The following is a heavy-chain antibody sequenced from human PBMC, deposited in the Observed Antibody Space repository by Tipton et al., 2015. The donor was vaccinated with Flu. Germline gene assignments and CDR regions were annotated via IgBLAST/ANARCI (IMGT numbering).Heavy chain of an antibody. CDR1: GFTVTSSY. CDR3: ARGPQVPVWPYYYGMDV. D-gene: IGHD2-2*01. Sequence: GSLRLSCAASGFTVTSSYMSWVRQAPGKGLEWVSVIYGGGTTDYADSVKSRFTISRDKSKNALYLQMSSLRAEDTAVYYCARGPQVPVWPYYYGMDVWGQGTTVTVSS. CDR2: IYGGGTT. V-gene: IGHV3-53*01. J-gene: IGHJ6*02.